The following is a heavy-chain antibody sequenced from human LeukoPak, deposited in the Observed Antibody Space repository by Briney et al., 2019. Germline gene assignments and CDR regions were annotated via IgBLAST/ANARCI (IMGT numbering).Heavy chain of an antibody. CDR3: ATINFRPY. V-gene: IGHV3-11*01. Sequence: PGGSLRLSCEASGFSFSDYYMSWIRQPPGKGLEWIAYIRSGATTIYYADSVKGRFTISRDGAKNSLFLQMNSLRAEDTAIYYCATINFRPYWGQGTLVTVSS. CDR1: GFSFSDYY. D-gene: IGHD1-1*01. CDR2: IRSGATTI. J-gene: IGHJ4*02.